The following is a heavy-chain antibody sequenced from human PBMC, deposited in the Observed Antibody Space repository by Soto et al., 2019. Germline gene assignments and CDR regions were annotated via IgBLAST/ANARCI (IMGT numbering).Heavy chain of an antibody. V-gene: IGHV1-2*02. D-gene: IGHD3-22*01. CDR2: INPNSGGT. J-gene: IGHJ4*02. CDR1: GYTFTGYY. Sequence: ASVKVSCKASGYTFTGYYMHWVRQAPGQGLEWMGWINPNSGGTNYAQKFQGRVTMTRDTSTSTVYMELSSLRSEDTAVYYCARVRRSSGYYYGYWGQGTPGTVSS. CDR3: ARVRRSSGYYYGY.